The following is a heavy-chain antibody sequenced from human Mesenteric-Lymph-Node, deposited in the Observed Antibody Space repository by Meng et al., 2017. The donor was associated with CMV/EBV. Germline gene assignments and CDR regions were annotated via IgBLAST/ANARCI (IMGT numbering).Heavy chain of an antibody. CDR1: GFTFSSYS. CDR2: IHSGGST. J-gene: IGHJ4*02. CDR3: ARVLASNTWAVDY. D-gene: IGHD6-13*01. V-gene: IGHV3-66*01. Sequence: ESLKISCAASGFTFSSYSMNWVRQAPGKGLEWVSVIHSGGSTYYADSVKGRFTISRDNAKNTLYLQMNSLRAEDTALYYCARVLASNTWAVDYWGQGTLVTVSS.